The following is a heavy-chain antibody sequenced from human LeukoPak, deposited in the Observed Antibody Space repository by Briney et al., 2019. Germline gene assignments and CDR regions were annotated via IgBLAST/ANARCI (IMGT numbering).Heavy chain of an antibody. CDR3: ARAPYGDNGYTAEVADY. J-gene: IGHJ4*02. Sequence: GGSLRLSCAASGFTFSNFGMNWARQAPGKGLQWVSGIGPGGDNKYYADSLEGRFTISRDNSKNTLYLQMNSLRAEDTAVYYCARAPYGDNGYTAEVADYWGQGTLVTVSS. CDR2: IGPGGDNK. CDR1: GFTFSNFG. V-gene: IGHV3-23*01. D-gene: IGHD3-16*01.